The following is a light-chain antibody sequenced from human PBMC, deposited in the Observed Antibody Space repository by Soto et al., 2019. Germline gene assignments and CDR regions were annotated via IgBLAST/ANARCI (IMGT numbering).Light chain of an antibody. Sequence: QSVLAQPASVSGAPGQSITISCTGTHNDVGHENFVSWYQQHPDKVPKLIIYDVTRRASGISSRFSASKSGNTAYLAISGLQAADVADYYCCSYRSNYPRFYVFGTGTKVTVL. J-gene: IGLJ1*01. CDR3: CSYRSNYPRFYV. V-gene: IGLV2-14*03. CDR1: HNDVGHENF. CDR2: DVT.